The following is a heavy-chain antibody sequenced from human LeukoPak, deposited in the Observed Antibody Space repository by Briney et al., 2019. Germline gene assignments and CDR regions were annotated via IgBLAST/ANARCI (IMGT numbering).Heavy chain of an antibody. CDR1: GFTFSSYA. CDR2: ISGSGGST. V-gene: IGHV3-23*01. D-gene: IGHD6-13*01. Sequence: GSLRLSCAASGFTFSSYAMTWVRQAPGKGLEWVSAISGSGGSTYYADSVKGRFTISRDNAKNSLYLQMNSLRAEDTAVYYCAREYSSSWGRYFDYWGQGTLVTVSS. CDR3: AREYSSSWGRYFDY. J-gene: IGHJ4*02.